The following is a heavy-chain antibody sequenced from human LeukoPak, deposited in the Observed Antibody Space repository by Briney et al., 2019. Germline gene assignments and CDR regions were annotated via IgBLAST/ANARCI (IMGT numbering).Heavy chain of an antibody. CDR1: GFTFRNYG. D-gene: IGHD1-26*01. J-gene: IGHJ6*03. CDR2: IRSDGSDK. Sequence: PGGSLRLSYAASGFTFRNYGMHWVRRTPGKGLEWVAFIRSDGSDKYYADSVKGRFTISRDNAKNSLYLQMNSLRAEDTAVYFCARATWDPNYYYYMDVWGKGTTVTISS. CDR3: ARATWDPNYYYYMDV. V-gene: IGHV3-30*02.